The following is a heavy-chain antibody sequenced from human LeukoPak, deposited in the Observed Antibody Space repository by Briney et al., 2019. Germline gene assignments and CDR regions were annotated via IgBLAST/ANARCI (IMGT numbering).Heavy chain of an antibody. CDR1: GFTFSSYA. CDR2: ISGSGAST. V-gene: IGHV3-23*01. CDR3: AKAAVVIPDY. J-gene: IGHJ4*02. D-gene: IGHD3-22*01. Sequence: GGSLRLSCAASGFTFSSYAMSWVRQAPGKGLEWVSGISGSGASTYYADSVKGRFTISRDNSKNTLYLQMKTLRAEDTAVYYCAKAAVVIPDYWGQGTLVTVSS.